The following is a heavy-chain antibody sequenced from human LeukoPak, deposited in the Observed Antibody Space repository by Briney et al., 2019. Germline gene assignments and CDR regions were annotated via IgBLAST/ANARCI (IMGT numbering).Heavy chain of an antibody. Sequence: GGSLRLSCAASGFTFSSYWMSWVRQAPGKGLEWVANIKQDGSEKYYVDSVKGRFTISRDNAKNSLYLQMNSLRAEDTAVYYCAREVWQQLATLDYWGQGTLVTVSS. CDR2: IKQDGSEK. V-gene: IGHV3-7*01. CDR3: AREVWQQLATLDY. CDR1: GFTFSSYW. J-gene: IGHJ4*02. D-gene: IGHD6-13*01.